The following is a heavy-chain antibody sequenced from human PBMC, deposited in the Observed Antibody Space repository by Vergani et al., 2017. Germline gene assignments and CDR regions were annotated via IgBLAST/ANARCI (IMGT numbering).Heavy chain of an antibody. Sequence: EVQLLESGGRLVQPGGSLRLSCVASGFAFSRYAMSWVRQAPGKGLEWISVIVGGGYSTWYADSVQGRFTISRDNSKNTLYLQMNNLRVEDTARYYCAKEGDYSSTWINSHYLDYWGQGTLVTVSS. J-gene: IGHJ4*02. CDR1: GFAFSRYA. V-gene: IGHV3-23*01. D-gene: IGHD2-2*01. CDR3: AKEGDYSSTWINSHYLDY. CDR2: IVGGGYST.